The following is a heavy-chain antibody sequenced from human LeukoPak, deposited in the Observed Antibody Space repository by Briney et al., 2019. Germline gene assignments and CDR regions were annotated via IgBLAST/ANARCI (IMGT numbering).Heavy chain of an antibody. J-gene: IGHJ4*02. Sequence: KTSETLSLTCTVSGGSISNYYWNWIRQPPGKGLEWIGYIHYSGSTKYNPSLKSRVTISVDTSKNQFSLKLSSVTAADTAVYYCARWYSSGWAFDYWGQGTLVTVSS. D-gene: IGHD6-19*01. CDR3: ARWYSSGWAFDY. V-gene: IGHV4-59*08. CDR2: IHYSGST. CDR1: GGSISNYY.